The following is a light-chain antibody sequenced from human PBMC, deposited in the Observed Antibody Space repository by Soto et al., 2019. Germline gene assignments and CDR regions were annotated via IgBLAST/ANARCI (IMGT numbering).Light chain of an antibody. CDR1: QSISSW. Sequence: DLQMIQSPSTLSASVGDRVTITCRASQSISSWLAWYQQKPGKAPNLLIYKASSLESGVPSRFSGSGSGTEFTLTISSLQPDDFATYYCQQYNTSPLTFGGGTKVEIK. J-gene: IGKJ4*01. CDR3: QQYNTSPLT. CDR2: KAS. V-gene: IGKV1-5*03.